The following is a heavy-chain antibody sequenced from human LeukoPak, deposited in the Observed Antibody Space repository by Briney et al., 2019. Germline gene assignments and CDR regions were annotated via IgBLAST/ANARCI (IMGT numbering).Heavy chain of an antibody. D-gene: IGHD3-10*01. CDR3: AISGSLANYYYYGMDV. Sequence: GASVKVSCKVSGYTLTELSMHWVRQAPGKGLEWMGGSDPEDGETIYAQKFQGRVTMTEDTSTDTAYMELSSLRSEDTAVYYCAISGSLANYYYYGMDVWGQGTTVTVSS. CDR1: GYTLTELS. J-gene: IGHJ6*02. V-gene: IGHV1-24*01. CDR2: SDPEDGET.